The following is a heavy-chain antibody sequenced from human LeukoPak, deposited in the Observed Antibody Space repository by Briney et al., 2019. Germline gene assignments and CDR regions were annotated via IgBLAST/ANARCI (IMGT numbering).Heavy chain of an antibody. CDR1: GGTFSSYA. CDR2: IIPIFGTA. CDR3: ARDGLSMATYYYYGMDV. Sequence: AASVKVSCTASGGTFSSYAISWVRQAPGQGLEWMGGIIPIFGTANYAQKFQGRVTITADESTSTAYMELSSLRSEDTAVYYCARDGLSMATYYYYGMDVWGQGTTVTVSS. J-gene: IGHJ6*02. D-gene: IGHD5-24*01. V-gene: IGHV1-69*13.